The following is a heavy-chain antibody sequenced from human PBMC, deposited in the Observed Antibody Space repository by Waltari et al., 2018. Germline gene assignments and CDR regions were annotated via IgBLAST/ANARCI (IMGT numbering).Heavy chain of an antibody. CDR3: AREREKAYFWSGQFDY. J-gene: IGHJ4*02. Sequence: QVQLVQSGAEVKKPGSSVKVSCKASGGTFSSYAISWVRQAPGQGLEWMGGIIPIFGTANYAQKFQGRVTITTDESTSTAYMELSSPRSEDTAVYYCAREREKAYFWSGQFDYWGQGTLVTVSS. V-gene: IGHV1-69*05. CDR1: GGTFSSYA. CDR2: IIPIFGTA. D-gene: IGHD3-3*01.